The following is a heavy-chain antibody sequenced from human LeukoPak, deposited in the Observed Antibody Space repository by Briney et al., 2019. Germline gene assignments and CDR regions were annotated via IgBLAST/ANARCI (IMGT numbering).Heavy chain of an antibody. CDR3: ARGSYDYVWGSYLPDY. Sequence: SETLSLTCAVYGGSFSGYYWSWIRQPPGKGLEWIGEINHSGSTNYNPSLKSRVTISVDTSKNQFSLKLSSVTAADTAVYYCARGSYDYVWGSYLPDYWGQGTLVTVSS. J-gene: IGHJ4*02. CDR2: INHSGST. V-gene: IGHV4-34*01. D-gene: IGHD3-16*01. CDR1: GGSFSGYY.